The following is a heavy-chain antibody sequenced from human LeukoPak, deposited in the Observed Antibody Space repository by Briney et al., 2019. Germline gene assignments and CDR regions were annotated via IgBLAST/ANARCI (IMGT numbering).Heavy chain of an antibody. D-gene: IGHD6-25*01. J-gene: IGHJ4*02. CDR1: GFTFSSYA. CDR2: ISGSGGNT. Sequence: GGSLRLSCAASGFTFSSYAMSWVRQAPGKGLEWVSAISGSGGNTYYADSGKGRFTISRDNSKNTLYLQMNSLRAEDTAVYYCAKSLERQFPSFWGQGTLVTVSS. V-gene: IGHV3-23*01. CDR3: AKSLERQFPSF.